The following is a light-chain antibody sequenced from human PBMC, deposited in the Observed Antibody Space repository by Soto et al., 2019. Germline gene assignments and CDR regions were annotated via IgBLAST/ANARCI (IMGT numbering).Light chain of an antibody. CDR3: TSYTSRXFVV. CDR2: EVS. CDR1: SSDVGGYNY. Sequence: QSALTQPASVSGSPVQSITISCTGTSSDVGGYNYFYWYQQHPGKAPKLMIYEVSNRPSGVSNRFSGSKSVNTASLTISGLQAEDDADYYCTSYTSRXFVVSGGGTK. V-gene: IGLV2-14*01. J-gene: IGLJ2*01.